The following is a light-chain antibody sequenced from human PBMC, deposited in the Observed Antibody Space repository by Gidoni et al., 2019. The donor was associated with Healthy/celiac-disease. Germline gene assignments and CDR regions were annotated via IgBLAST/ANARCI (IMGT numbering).Light chain of an antibody. CDR2: KAS. CDR3: QQYNSYSLT. V-gene: IGKV1-5*03. Sequence: DIQMTQSPSTLSASVGDRVTITCRASQSISSWLAWYQQKPGKAPKLLIYKASSLERGVPSRFSGSGSGTEFTLTISSLQPYDFATYYCQQYNSYSLTFXGXTKVEIK. J-gene: IGKJ4*01. CDR1: QSISSW.